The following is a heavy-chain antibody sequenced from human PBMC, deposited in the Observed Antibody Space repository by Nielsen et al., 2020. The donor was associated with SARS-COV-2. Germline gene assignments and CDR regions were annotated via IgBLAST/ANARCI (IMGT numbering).Heavy chain of an antibody. CDR3: ANFDGSGYNAFDI. J-gene: IGHJ3*02. CDR2: ISSSSYI. D-gene: IGHD3-22*01. Sequence: GGSLRLSCAASGFTFSSYSMNWVRQAPGKGLEWVSSISSSSYIYYADSVKGRFTISRDNAKNSLYLQMNSLRAEDTAVYYCANFDGSGYNAFDIWGQGTMVTVSS. V-gene: IGHV3-21*01. CDR1: GFTFSSYS.